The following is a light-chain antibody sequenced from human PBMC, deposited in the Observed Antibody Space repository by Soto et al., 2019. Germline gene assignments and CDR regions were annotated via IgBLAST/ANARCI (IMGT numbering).Light chain of an antibody. J-gene: IGKJ5*01. V-gene: IGKV1-39*01. CDR2: ATL. Sequence: DIQMTQSPSSLSASVGDRVTITCQASQSISAYLNWYQQKPGKAPRLLIYATLNLQSGVPSRFSGSGSGTEFTLTISSLQPEDFATYYCQQSYRTPRTFGQGTRLEIK. CDR1: QSISAY. CDR3: QQSYRTPRT.